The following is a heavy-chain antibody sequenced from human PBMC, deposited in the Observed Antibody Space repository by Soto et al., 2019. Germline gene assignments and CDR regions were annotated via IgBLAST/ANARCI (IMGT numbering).Heavy chain of an antibody. V-gene: IGHV3-9*01. J-gene: IGHJ4*02. CDR3: AKDYGELRIRQFDH. Sequence: EVQLVESGGGLVQPGRSLRLSCAASGFTFDDYAMHWVRLAPGKGLEWVSGISWNSGSIGYADSVKGRFTISRDNAKNSLYLQMNSLRAEDTALYYCAKDYGELRIRQFDHWGQGTLVTVSS. CDR2: ISWNSGSI. D-gene: IGHD4-17*01. CDR1: GFTFDDYA.